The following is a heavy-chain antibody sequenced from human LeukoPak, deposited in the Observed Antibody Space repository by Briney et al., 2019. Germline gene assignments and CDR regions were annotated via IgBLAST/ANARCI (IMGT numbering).Heavy chain of an antibody. CDR2: ISGSGGRT. Sequence: PGGSLRLSCAASGFTFSSYVMSWVRQAPGKGLEWVSGISGSGGRTYYADSVKGRFTISRDNSRNTLYLQTNSLRAEDTAVYYCAKKQTSLYSSGWEAFDYWGQGTLVAVSS. CDR1: GFTFSSYV. V-gene: IGHV3-23*01. CDR3: AKKQTSLYSSGWEAFDY. D-gene: IGHD6-19*01. J-gene: IGHJ4*02.